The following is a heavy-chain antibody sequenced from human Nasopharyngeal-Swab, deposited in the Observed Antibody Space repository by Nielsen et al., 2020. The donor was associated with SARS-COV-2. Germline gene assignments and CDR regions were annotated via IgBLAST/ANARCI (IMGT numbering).Heavy chain of an antibody. CDR3: ATTTPIVGAPSWFDP. CDR1: GYTLTELS. CDR2: FDPEDGET. J-gene: IGHJ5*02. Sequence: ASVNVSCNVSGYTLTELSMHWVRQAPGKGLEWMGGFDPEDGETIYAQKFQGRVTMTEDTSTDTAYMELSSLRSEDTAVYYCATTTPIVGAPSWFDPWGQGTLVTVSS. D-gene: IGHD1-26*01. V-gene: IGHV1-24*01.